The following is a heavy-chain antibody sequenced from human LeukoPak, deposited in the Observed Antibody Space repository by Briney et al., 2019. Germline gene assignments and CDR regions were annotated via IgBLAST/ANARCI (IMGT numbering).Heavy chain of an antibody. J-gene: IGHJ3*02. CDR3: AKAIVVVIVDAFDI. CDR1: GFTFSSYG. CDR2: ISGSGGST. Sequence: HSGGSLRLSCAASGFTFSSYGMSWGRQAPGKGLEWVSAISGSGGSTYYADTVKGRFTISRDNSKNTLYLQMNSLRAEDTAVYYSAKAIVVVIVDAFDIWGQGTMVTVSS. D-gene: IGHD3-22*01. V-gene: IGHV3-23*01.